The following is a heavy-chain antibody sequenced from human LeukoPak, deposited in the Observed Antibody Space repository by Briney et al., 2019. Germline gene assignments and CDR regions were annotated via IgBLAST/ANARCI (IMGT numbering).Heavy chain of an antibody. V-gene: IGHV3-30*04. CDR1: GFTFSSYA. CDR3: AREGRGYSGYDPPHFDY. J-gene: IGHJ4*02. CDR2: ISYDGSNK. Sequence: PGGSLRLSCAASGFTFSSYAMHWVRQAPGKGLEWVAVISYDGSNKYYADSVKGRFTISRDNSKNTLYLQMNSLRAEDTAVYYCAREGRGYSGYDPPHFDYWGQGTLVTVSS. D-gene: IGHD5-12*01.